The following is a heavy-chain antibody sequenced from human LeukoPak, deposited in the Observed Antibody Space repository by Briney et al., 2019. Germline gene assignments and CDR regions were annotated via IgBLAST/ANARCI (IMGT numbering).Heavy chain of an antibody. D-gene: IGHD3-9*01. CDR1: GYTFSSYG. CDR3: ARVDFDWLLPRGGFDY. CDR2: ISYDGSNK. J-gene: IGHJ4*02. V-gene: IGHV3-30*03. Sequence: SCKASGYTFSSYGMHWVRQAPGKGLEWVAVISYDGSNKYYADSVKGRFTISRDNSKNTLYLQMNSLRAEDTAVYYCARVDFDWLLPRGGFDYWGQGTLVTVSS.